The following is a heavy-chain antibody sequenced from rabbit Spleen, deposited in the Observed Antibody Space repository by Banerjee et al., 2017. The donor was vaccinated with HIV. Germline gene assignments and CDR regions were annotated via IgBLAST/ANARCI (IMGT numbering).Heavy chain of an antibody. V-gene: IGHV1S40*01. CDR1: GFSFSSSDY. D-gene: IGHD6-1*01. CDR3: ARGVSSGGDGYAT. J-gene: IGHJ6*01. CDR2: ITGSTSDFT. Sequence: QSLEESGGDLVKPGASLTLTCTASGFSFSSSDYMCWVRQAPGKGLEWISCITGSTSDFTYSATWAKGRFTISKTSSTTVTLHMTSLTVADTATYFCARGVSSGGDGYATWGQGTLVTVS.